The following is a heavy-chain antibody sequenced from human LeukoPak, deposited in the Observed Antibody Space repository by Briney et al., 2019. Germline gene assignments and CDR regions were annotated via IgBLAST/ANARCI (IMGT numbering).Heavy chain of an antibody. J-gene: IGHJ4*02. D-gene: IGHD5-18*01. CDR2: ISSSGSTI. Sequence: GGSLRLSCAASGFTFSDYTINWVRQAPGKGLEWVSYISSSGSTIYYADSVKGRFTISRDNAKNSLYLQMNSLRAEDTAVYYCAREGSGYSYGSYDYWGQGTLVTVSS. V-gene: IGHV3-48*04. CDR1: GFTFSDYT. CDR3: AREGSGYSYGSYDY.